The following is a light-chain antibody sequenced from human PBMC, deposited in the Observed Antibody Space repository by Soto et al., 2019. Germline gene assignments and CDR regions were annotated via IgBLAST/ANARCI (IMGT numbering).Light chain of an antibody. CDR2: EVS. J-gene: IGLJ3*02. Sequence: ALTQPASVSGSPGQSITISCTGTSSDVGGYNYVSWFQQYPGKAPKLMIYEVSNRPSGVSVRFSGSKSGNTTSLTISGLQAEDEADFYCSSFTSSSTWVFGGGTKLTVL. CDR1: SSDVGGYNY. V-gene: IGLV2-14*01. CDR3: SSFTSSSTWV.